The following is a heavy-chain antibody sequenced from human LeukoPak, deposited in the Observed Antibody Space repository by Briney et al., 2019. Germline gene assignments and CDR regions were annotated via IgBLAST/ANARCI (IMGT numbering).Heavy chain of an antibody. CDR3: ARDKKSGESSEIDY. CDR1: GFMFSNYR. Sequence: GGSLRLSCAASGFMFSNYRVHWVRQAPGKGVVWVSRINRDGSTTKYAVSVKGRFTVSRDNAKNTLNMQMNSLRAEDTAVYYCARDKKSGESSEIDYWGQGTLVTVSS. J-gene: IGHJ4*02. V-gene: IGHV3-74*03. CDR2: INRDGSTT. D-gene: IGHD3-10*01.